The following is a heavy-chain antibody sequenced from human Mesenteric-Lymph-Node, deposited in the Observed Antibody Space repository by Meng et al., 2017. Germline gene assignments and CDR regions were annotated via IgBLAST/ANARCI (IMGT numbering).Heavy chain of an antibody. D-gene: IGHD5-18*01. V-gene: IGHV1-3*01. J-gene: IGHJ4*02. CDR1: GYIFTTYT. Sequence: QVKLVQSGAEVKKPGASVKVSCKASGYIFTTYTLFWVRQAPGQRLEWMGWINAVNGNTKYSQKFQDRVTITRDTSASTAYMELRSLRPEDTATYFCARVGETAMVGGLEYWGQGTLVTVSS. CDR3: ARVGETAMVGGLEY. CDR2: INAVNGNT.